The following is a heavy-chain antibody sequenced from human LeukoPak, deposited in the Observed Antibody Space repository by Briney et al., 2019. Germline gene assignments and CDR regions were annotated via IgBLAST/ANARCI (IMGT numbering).Heavy chain of an antibody. J-gene: IGHJ6*04. D-gene: IGHD3-16*01. V-gene: IGHV3-74*01. CDR1: VFTCSSSW. Sequence: GGSLRLSCAASVFTCSSSWMHWVRQAPGKGLVWVSRVTRDGSSTTYADSVKGRFTTSRDNAKNTLYLQMDSLRDDDTAVYYCARDPRYESWSPFWGGMDVWGNGTTVIVSS. CDR2: VTRDGSST. CDR3: ARDPRYESWSPFWGGMDV.